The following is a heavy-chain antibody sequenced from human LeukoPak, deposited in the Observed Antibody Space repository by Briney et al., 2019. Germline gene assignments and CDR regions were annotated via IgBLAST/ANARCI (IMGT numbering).Heavy chain of an antibody. CDR3: ASRNFGVVTD. CDR1: GGSFNGYY. D-gene: IGHD3-3*01. Sequence: KPSETLSLTCAVYGGSFNGYYWSWIRQPPGKGLEWIGEINHSGSTNYNPSLKSRVTISVDTSKNQFSLKLSSVTAADTAVYYCASRNFGVVTDWGQGTLVTVSS. J-gene: IGHJ4*02. V-gene: IGHV4-34*01. CDR2: INHSGST.